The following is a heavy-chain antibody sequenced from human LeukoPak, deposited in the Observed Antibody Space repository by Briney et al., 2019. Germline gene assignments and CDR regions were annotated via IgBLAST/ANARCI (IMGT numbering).Heavy chain of an antibody. Sequence: PGGSLRLSCAASGFTFSSYWMHWVRQTPGKGLIYISRINNDGSSANYADSVRGRFTISRDSAENTLYLQMNSLRAENTAVYYCGRGHWGLDYWGQGALVTVSS. V-gene: IGHV3-74*01. CDR3: GRGHWGLDY. D-gene: IGHD7-27*01. CDR2: INNDGSSA. J-gene: IGHJ4*02. CDR1: GFTFSSYW.